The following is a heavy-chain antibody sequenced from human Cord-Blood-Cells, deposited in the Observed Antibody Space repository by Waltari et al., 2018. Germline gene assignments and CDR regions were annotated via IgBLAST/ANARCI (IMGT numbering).Heavy chain of an antibody. Sequence: QVQLVHSGAEVKKPGASGRVSCKASGDTCTSYGTSWVRQASGHGIEGMGWISAYNGNTNYAQKLQGRVTMTTDTSTSTAYMELRSLRSDDTAVYYCARDTLVGYCSGGSCYSNFDYWGQGTLVTVSS. D-gene: IGHD2-15*01. CDR3: ARDTLVGYCSGGSCYSNFDY. V-gene: IGHV1-18*01. CDR1: GDTCTSYG. CDR2: ISAYNGNT. J-gene: IGHJ4*02.